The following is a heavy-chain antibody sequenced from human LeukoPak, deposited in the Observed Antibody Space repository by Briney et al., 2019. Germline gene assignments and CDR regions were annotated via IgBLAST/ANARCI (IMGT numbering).Heavy chain of an antibody. CDR2: IYHSGST. J-gene: IGHJ5*02. CDR3: ARVSSGYPNWFDP. CDR1: GYSISSGYY. Sequence: SETLSLTCTVSGYSISSGYYWGWIRQPPGKGLEWIGSIYHSGSTYYNPSLKSRVTISVDTSKNQFSLKLSSVTAADTAVYYCARVSSGYPNWFDPWGQGTLVTVSS. D-gene: IGHD3-22*01. V-gene: IGHV4-38-2*02.